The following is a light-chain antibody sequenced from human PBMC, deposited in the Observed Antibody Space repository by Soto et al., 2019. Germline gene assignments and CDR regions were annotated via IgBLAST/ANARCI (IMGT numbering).Light chain of an antibody. V-gene: IGLV2-14*03. J-gene: IGLJ3*02. Sequence: QSVVTQPASVSGSPGQSITISCTGTSSDVGGYNYVSWYQQHPDKAPKPLIFDVRSRPSGISNRFSGSKSGNTASLTISGLQAADGADYYCSSYTTSGALVFGGGTKLTVL. CDR1: SSDVGGYNY. CDR2: DVR. CDR3: SSYTTSGALV.